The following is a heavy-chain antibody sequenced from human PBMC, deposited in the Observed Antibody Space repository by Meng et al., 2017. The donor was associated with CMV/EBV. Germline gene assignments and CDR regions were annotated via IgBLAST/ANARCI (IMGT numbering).Heavy chain of an antibody. CDR1: GGSISSGDYY. J-gene: IGHJ4*02. CDR3: AREGDNPFDY. V-gene: IGHV4-30-4*08. CDR2: IYYSGST. Sequence: VAPTVSCPGMVNPSQTLSLTCTVSGGSISSGDYYWSWIRQPPGKGLEWIGYIYYSGSTYYNPSLKSRVTISVDTSKNQFSLKLSSVTAADTAVYYCAREGDNPFDYWGQGTLVTVFS. D-gene: IGHD2-21*02.